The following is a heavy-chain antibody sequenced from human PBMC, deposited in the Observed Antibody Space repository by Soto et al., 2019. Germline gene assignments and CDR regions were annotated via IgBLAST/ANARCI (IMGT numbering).Heavy chain of an antibody. Sequence: EVQLLESGGGLVQPGGSLSLSCAASGFTFNNYAISWVRQVPGKGLEWVSTITGSGDSAYYADSVKGRFIISRDNSKNTLYMQMHSLGAEDSAIYYCAKGRGTNYYYHMDVWGGGTTVTVSS. CDR1: GFTFNNYA. CDR3: AKGRGTNYYYHMDV. V-gene: IGHV3-23*01. CDR2: ITGSGDSA. J-gene: IGHJ6*03. D-gene: IGHD1-26*01.